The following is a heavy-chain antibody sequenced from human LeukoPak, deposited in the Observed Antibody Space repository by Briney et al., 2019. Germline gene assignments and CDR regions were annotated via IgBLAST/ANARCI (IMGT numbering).Heavy chain of an antibody. D-gene: IGHD1-26*01. J-gene: IGHJ4*02. CDR3: ARLAVGATTGQVIDY. Sequence: GGSLRLSCAASGLTFSSYAMSWVRQAPGKGLEWVSAISGSGGSTYYADSVKGGFTISRDNSKNTLYLQMNSLRAEDAAVYYCARLAVGATTGQVIDYWGQGTLVTVSS. V-gene: IGHV3-23*01. CDR2: ISGSGGST. CDR1: GLTFSSYA.